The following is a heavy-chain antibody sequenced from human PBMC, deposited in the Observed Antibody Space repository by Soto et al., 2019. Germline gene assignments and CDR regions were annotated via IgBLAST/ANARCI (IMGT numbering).Heavy chain of an antibody. CDR1: GFTFTNYP. V-gene: IGHV3-23*01. D-gene: IGHD3-10*01. J-gene: IGHJ4*02. CDR3: AKRPLKFEGSYFDY. Sequence: EVQVLDSGGGLVQPGGSLRLSCAASGFTFTNYPMAWVRQAPVKGLEWVSTISGSGGSTFYADSVKGRFTISRDNSKNTVYLQMNSLRVEDTAVYYCAKRPLKFEGSYFDYWGQGTLVTVSS. CDR2: ISGSGGST.